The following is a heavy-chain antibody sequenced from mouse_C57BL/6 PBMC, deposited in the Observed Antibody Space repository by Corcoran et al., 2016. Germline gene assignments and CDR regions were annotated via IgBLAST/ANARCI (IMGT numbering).Heavy chain of an antibody. Sequence: EVQQQQSVEELVRPGASVKLSCTASGFNIKNNYMHWVKQRPEQGLERSGRIDPANGNTKYAPKFQGKATITEDTSSNTAYLQLSSLTSEDTAIYYCAPLEEFAYWGQGTLVTVSA. CDR2: IDPANGNT. J-gene: IGHJ3*01. CDR1: GFNIKNNY. CDR3: APLEEFAY. V-gene: IGHV14-3*01.